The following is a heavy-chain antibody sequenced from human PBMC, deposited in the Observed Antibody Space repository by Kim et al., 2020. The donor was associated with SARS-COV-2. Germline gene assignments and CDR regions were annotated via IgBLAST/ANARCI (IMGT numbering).Heavy chain of an antibody. J-gene: IGHJ5*02. CDR3: TRPGYYDSSGYEP. CDR2: IRSKANSYAT. Sequence: GGSLRLSCAASGFTFSGSAMHWVRQASGKGLEWVGRIRSKANSYATAYAASVQGRFTISRDDSKNTAYLQMNSLKTEDTAVYYCTRPGYYDSSGYEPWGQGTLVPVSS. D-gene: IGHD3-22*01. V-gene: IGHV3-73*01. CDR1: GFTFSGSA.